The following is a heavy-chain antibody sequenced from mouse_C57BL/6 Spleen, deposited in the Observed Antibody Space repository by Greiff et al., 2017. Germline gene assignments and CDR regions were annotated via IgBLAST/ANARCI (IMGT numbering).Heavy chain of an antibody. Sequence: QVHVKQPGAELVRPGSSVKLSCKASGYTFTSYWMHWVKQRPIQGLEWIGNIDPSDSETHYNQKFKDKATLTVDKSSSTAYMQISSLTSEDSAVYYCARGAQSIFDYWGQGTTLTVSS. J-gene: IGHJ2*01. CDR2: IDPSDSET. CDR3: ARGAQSIFDY. CDR1: GYTFTSYW. V-gene: IGHV1-52*01. D-gene: IGHD3-2*02.